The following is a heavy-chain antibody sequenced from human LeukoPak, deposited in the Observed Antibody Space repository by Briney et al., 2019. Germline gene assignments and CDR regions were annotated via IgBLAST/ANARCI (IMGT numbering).Heavy chain of an antibody. CDR3: ARVRYQTADY. Sequence: GGSLRLSCAASGFTFSTCEMNWVRQAPGKGLEWVSYISSSGTTIHYADSVKGRFTISRDNAKNSVYLQMNSLRVEDTAVYYCARVRYQTADYWGQGTLVTVSS. CDR1: GFTFSTCE. J-gene: IGHJ4*02. CDR2: ISSSGTTI. D-gene: IGHD3-16*02. V-gene: IGHV3-48*03.